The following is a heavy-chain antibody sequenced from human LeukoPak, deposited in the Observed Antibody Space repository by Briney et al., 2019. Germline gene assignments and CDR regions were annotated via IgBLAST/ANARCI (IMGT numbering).Heavy chain of an antibody. CDR2: NFSGGSDT. Sequence: GESPKISSKGSGYSFTSYWIGWVRQMPGKGVEWMVINFSGGSDTRYSPSFQGQVTISVDKSISTAYLQWSSLKAADTAMYYCARHSSGWFDPWGQRTLVTVSS. J-gene: IGHJ5*02. V-gene: IGHV5-51*01. CDR3: ARHSSGWFDP. D-gene: IGHD2-8*02. CDR1: GYSFTSYW.